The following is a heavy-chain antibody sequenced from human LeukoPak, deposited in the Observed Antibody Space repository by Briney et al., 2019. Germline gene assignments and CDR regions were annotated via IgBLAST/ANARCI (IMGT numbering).Heavy chain of an antibody. V-gene: IGHV3-74*01. CDR2: IKNDGSIT. Sequence: PGGSLRLSCAASGCIFSGYWMHWVRQAPGKGLVWLSRIKNDGSITSYADSVKGRFTISRDNAKNTLYLQMNSLRVEDTAVYYCTKSDWFDPWGQGTLVTVSS. D-gene: IGHD3-3*01. CDR3: TKSDWFDP. CDR1: GCIFSGYW. J-gene: IGHJ5*02.